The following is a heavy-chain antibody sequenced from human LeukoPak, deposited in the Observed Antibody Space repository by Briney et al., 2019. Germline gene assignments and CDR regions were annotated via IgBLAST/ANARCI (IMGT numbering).Heavy chain of an antibody. D-gene: IGHD4-11*01. V-gene: IGHV3-33*08. CDR1: GFIFSSYA. Sequence: GGSLRLSCAASGFIFSSYAMSWVRQAPGKGLEWVAVIWSDGSNRFYAGSVKGRFTISRDNSQNTLFLQMNSLRAEDTAMYYCARDAQRGFDYSNSLEYWGHGTLVTVSS. CDR2: IWSDGSNR. J-gene: IGHJ4*01. CDR3: ARDAQRGFDYSNSLEY.